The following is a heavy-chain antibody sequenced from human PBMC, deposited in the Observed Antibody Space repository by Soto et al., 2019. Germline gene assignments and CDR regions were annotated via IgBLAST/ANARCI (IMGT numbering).Heavy chain of an antibody. Sequence: GGSLRLSCAAAGFPISSCALHWVRQAPGRGLEYVSAISYNGGSTYYADSVQDRFTVSRDNSKNTLYLQLSSLRVDDTAVYFCVKSSRRDITASRGMDVWGQGTTVTVSS. J-gene: IGHJ6*02. CDR1: GFPISSCA. V-gene: IGHV3-64D*06. CDR2: ISYNGGST. D-gene: IGHD3-3*01. CDR3: VKSSRRDITASRGMDV.